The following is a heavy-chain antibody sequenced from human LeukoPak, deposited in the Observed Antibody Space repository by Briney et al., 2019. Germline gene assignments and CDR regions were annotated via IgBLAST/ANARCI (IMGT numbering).Heavy chain of an antibody. V-gene: IGHV3-30*18. CDR3: ANSIQELFDY. CDR2: ISYDGTNK. CDR1: GFTFSNYG. J-gene: IGHJ4*02. Sequence: GGSLRLSCAASGFTFSNYGMHWVRQAPGKGLEWVAGISYDGTNKYYADSVKGRFTISRDNSKNTLSLQMNSLRTEDTAVYYCANSIQELFDYWSQGTLVTVSS. D-gene: IGHD6-13*01.